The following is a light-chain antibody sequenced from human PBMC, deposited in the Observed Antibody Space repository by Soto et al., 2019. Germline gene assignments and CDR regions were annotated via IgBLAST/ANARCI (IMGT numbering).Light chain of an antibody. CDR2: GNN. J-gene: IGLJ3*02. CDR3: QSYDSGLSGPV. CDR1: SSNIGSNT. Sequence: QSVLTQPPSASGTPGQRVTISCSGSSSNIGSNTVNWYQQLPGTAPKLLIYGNNNRPSGVPDRFSASRSGTSASLAITGLQAEDEADYYCQSYDSGLSGPVFGGGTKLTVL. V-gene: IGLV1-44*01.